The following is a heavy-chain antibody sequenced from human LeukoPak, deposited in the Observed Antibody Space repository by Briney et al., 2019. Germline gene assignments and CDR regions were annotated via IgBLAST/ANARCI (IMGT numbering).Heavy chain of an antibody. CDR3: AMTYYYDCSLHYFDY. D-gene: IGHD3-22*01. CDR1: GGSISSSSYY. CDR2: IYYSGST. V-gene: IGHV4-39*01. Sequence: SETLSLTCTVSGGSISSSSYYWGWIRQPPGKGLEWIGSIYYSGSTYYNPSLKSRVTISVDTSKNQFSLKLSSVTAADTAVYYCAMTYYYDCSLHYFDYWGQGTLVTVSS. J-gene: IGHJ4*02.